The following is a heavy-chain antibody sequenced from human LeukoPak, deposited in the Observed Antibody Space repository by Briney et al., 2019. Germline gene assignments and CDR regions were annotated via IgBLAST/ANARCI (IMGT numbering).Heavy chain of an antibody. CDR1: GFTFSSYG. J-gene: IGHJ6*02. CDR3: ARSSYCSGGSCYSRGYYYYCGMDV. V-gene: IGHV3-33*01. Sequence: GGSLRLSCAASGFTFSSYGMHWVRQAPGKGLEWVAVIWNDGNNKYYADSVKGRFTISRDNSKNTLYLQMNSLRAEDTAVYYCARSSYCSGGSCYSRGYYYYCGMDVWGQGTTVTVSS. D-gene: IGHD2-15*01. CDR2: IWNDGNNK.